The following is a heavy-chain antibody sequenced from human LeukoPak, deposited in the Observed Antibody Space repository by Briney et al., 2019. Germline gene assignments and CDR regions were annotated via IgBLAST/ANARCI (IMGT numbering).Heavy chain of an antibody. CDR1: GYTFTSYG. J-gene: IGHJ3*02. CDR2: ISANKGNT. Sequence: ASVKVSCKASGYTFTSYGITCVRQAPGQGLEWMGWISANKGNTNYAQKFQGRVTMTTDTSTRTAYMEVRSLRFDDTAEYYCARARYCRSTSCYGPEDDAFDIWGQGTMVTVSS. CDR3: ARARYCRSTSCYGPEDDAFDI. V-gene: IGHV1-18*01. D-gene: IGHD2-2*01.